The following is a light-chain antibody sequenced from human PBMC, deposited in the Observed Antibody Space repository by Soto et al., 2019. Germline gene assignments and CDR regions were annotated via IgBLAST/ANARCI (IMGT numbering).Light chain of an antibody. CDR2: EVS. J-gene: IGLJ2*01. V-gene: IGLV2-8*01. CDR3: SSYAGGNNVV. CDR1: SSDVGGYNY. Sequence: QSALTQPPSASGSPGQSVTISCTGTSSDVGGYNYVSWYQQHPGKGPKLMIYEVSKRPSGVPDRFSGSKSGNTASLTVSGLQAQDEADYYCSSYAGGNNVVFGGGTKLTVL.